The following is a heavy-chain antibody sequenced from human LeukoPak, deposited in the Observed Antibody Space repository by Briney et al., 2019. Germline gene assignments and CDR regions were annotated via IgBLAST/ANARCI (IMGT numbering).Heavy chain of an antibody. CDR1: GFTFSSYE. J-gene: IGHJ4*02. CDR2: ISSSGSTI. D-gene: IGHD3-10*01. CDR3: ARERDGSGSPSDY. V-gene: IGHV3-48*03. Sequence: GGSLRLSCAASGFTFSSYEMNWVRQAPGKGLEWVSYISSSGSTIYYADSVKGRFTISRDNAKNSLYLQMNSLRAEDTAVYYCARERDGSGSPSDYWGQGTLVTVSS.